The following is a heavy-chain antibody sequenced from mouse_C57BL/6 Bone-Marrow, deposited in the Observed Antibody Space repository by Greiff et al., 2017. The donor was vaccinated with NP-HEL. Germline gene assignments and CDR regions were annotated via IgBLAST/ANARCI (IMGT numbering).Heavy chain of an antibody. Sequence: QVQLQQSGPELVKPGASVKISCKASGYAFSSSWMNWVKQRPGKGLEWIGRIYPGDGDTNYNGKFKGKATLTADKSSSTAYMQLSSLTSEDSAVYFCARSRRFAYWGKGTLVTVSA. J-gene: IGHJ3*01. CDR1: GYAFSSSW. CDR2: IYPGDGDT. V-gene: IGHV1-82*01. CDR3: ARSRRFAY.